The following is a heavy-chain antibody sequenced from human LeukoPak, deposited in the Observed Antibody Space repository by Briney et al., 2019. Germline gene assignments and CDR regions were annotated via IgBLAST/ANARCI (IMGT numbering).Heavy chain of an antibody. CDR2: INHSGST. CDR1: GGSFSGYY. J-gene: IGHJ4*02. CDR3: ARERYTARAKHTLDY. D-gene: IGHD5-18*01. V-gene: IGHV4-34*01. Sequence: PSETPSLTCAVYGGSFSGYYWSWIRQPPGKGLEWIGEINHSGSTNYNPSLKSRVTISVDTSKNQFSLKLSSVTAADTAVYYCARERYTARAKHTLDYWGQGTLVTVSS.